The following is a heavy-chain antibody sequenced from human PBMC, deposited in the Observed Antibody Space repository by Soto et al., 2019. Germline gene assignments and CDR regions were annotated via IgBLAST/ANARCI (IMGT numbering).Heavy chain of an antibody. D-gene: IGHD3-22*01. CDR2: IIPIFGTT. J-gene: IGHJ1*01. CDR1: GGTFSNYA. V-gene: IGHV1-69*12. CDR3: ASRGGRDYYDTSGYG. Sequence: QVQLVQSGAEVKKPGSSVKVSCKASGGTFSNYALSWVRQAPGQGLEWMGDIIPIFGTTNNAQKFQGRVTIAAAEATSSAYMELSSLRAEDTAVYYCASRGGRDYYDTSGYGWGQGTLVTVSS.